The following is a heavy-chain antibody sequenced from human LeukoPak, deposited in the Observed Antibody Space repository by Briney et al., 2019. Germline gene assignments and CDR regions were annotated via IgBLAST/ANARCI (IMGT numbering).Heavy chain of an antibody. D-gene: IGHD5-12*01. J-gene: IGHJ3*02. CDR3: ARRGYSAYGHAFDI. V-gene: IGHV1-2*02. CDR1: GYTFTGYY. Sequence: ASVKVSCKASGYTFTGYYMHWVRQAPGQGLEWMGCINPNSGGTNYAQKFQGRVTMTRDTSISTAYMELSRLRSDDTAVYYCARRGYSAYGHAFDIWGQGTMVTVSS. CDR2: INPNSGGT.